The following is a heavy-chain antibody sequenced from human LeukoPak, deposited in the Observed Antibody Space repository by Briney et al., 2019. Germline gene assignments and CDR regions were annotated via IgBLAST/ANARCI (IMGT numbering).Heavy chain of an antibody. D-gene: IGHD3-10*01. Sequence: PGGSLRLSCAASGFTFSSYGMHWVRRAPGKGLEWVAVISYDGSNKYYADSVKGRFTISRDNSKNTLYLQMNSLRAEDTAVYYCAKVGGGSGIDYWGQGTLVTVSS. CDR2: ISYDGSNK. V-gene: IGHV3-30*18. J-gene: IGHJ4*02. CDR1: GFTFSSYG. CDR3: AKVGGGSGIDY.